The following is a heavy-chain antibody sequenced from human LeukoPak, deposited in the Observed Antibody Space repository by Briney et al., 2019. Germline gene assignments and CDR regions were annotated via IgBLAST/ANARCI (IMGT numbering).Heavy chain of an antibody. CDR1: GFTFTSSA. D-gene: IGHD4/OR15-4a*01. CDR2: IVVGSGNT. Sequence: WASVKVSCKASGFTFTSSAMQWVRQARGRRLEWIGWIVVGSGNTNYAQKFQERVTITRDMSTSTAYMELSSLRSEDTAVYYCAATPANIPYNWFDPWGQGTLVTVSS. J-gene: IGHJ5*02. V-gene: IGHV1-58*02. CDR3: AATPANIPYNWFDP.